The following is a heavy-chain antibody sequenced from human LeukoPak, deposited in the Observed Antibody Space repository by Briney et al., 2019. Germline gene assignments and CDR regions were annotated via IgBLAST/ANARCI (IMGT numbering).Heavy chain of an antibody. J-gene: IGHJ5*02. CDR2: IIPIFGTA. CDR3: ARDQGYCSGGSCYDWFDP. D-gene: IGHD2-15*01. CDR1: GGTFSSYA. V-gene: IGHV1-69*06. Sequence: SVTVSCKASGGTFSSYAISWVRQAPGQGLEWMGGIIPIFGTANYAQKFQGRVTITADKSTSTAYMELSSLRSEDTAVYYCARDQGYCSGGSCYDWFDPWGQGTLVTVSS.